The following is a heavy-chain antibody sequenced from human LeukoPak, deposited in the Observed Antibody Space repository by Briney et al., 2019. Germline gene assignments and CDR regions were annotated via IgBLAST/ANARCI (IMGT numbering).Heavy chain of an antibody. J-gene: IGHJ5*02. V-gene: IGHV1-18*04. CDR3: ARGPPITVVGIITHNWFDP. CDR1: GYTFNSHG. CDR2: ISAYNGDT. D-gene: IGHD3-3*01. Sequence: ASVKVSCKASGYTFNSHGISWVRQAPGQGLEWMGWISAYNGDTNYAQKFQGRVTLTTDRTTSTAYLELRSLTSEDTAVYYCARGPPITVVGIITHNWFDPWGQGTLVAVSS.